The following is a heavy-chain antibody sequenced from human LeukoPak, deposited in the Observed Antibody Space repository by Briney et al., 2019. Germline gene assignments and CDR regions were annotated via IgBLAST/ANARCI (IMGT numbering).Heavy chain of an antibody. J-gene: IGHJ4*02. CDR3: ARVRRSDYYDSSGYYYSSFPFDY. CDR1: GYTFTGYY. D-gene: IGHD3-22*01. Sequence: ASVKVSCKASGYTFTGYYMHWVRQAPGQGLEWMGRINPNSGGTNYAQKFQGRVTMTRDTSISTAYMELSRLGSDDTAVYYCARVRRSDYYDSSGYYYSSFPFDYWGQGTLVTVSS. V-gene: IGHV1-2*06. CDR2: INPNSGGT.